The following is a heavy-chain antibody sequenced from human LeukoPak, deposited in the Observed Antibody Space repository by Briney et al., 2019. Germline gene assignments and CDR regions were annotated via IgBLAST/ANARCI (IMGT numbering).Heavy chain of an antibody. D-gene: IGHD3-10*01. J-gene: IGHJ6*03. CDR3: ARQLYSSGSYYAPMDV. V-gene: IGHV4-59*08. CDR2: IYYSGST. Sequence: SETLSLTCTVSGGSISSYYWSWIRQPPGKGLEWIGNIYYSGSTNYNPSLKSRVTVSLDTSKNQFSLKLSSVTATDTAVYYCARQLYSSGSYYAPMDVWGRGTTVTISS. CDR1: GGSISSYY.